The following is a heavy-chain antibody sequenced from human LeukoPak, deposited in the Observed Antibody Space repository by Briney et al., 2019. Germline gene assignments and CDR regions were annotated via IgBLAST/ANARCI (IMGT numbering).Heavy chain of an antibody. Sequence: LETLSLTCAVYGGSFSGYYWSWIRQPPGKGLEWIGEINHSGSTNYNPPLKSRVTISVDTSKNQFSLKLSSVTAADTAVYYCARLVRYSSGKDDYWGQGTLVTVSS. CDR1: GGSFSGYY. J-gene: IGHJ4*02. D-gene: IGHD6-19*01. CDR2: INHSGST. V-gene: IGHV4-34*01. CDR3: ARLVRYSSGKDDY.